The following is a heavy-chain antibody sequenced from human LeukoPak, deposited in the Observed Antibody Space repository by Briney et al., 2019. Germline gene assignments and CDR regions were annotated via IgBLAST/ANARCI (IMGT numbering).Heavy chain of an antibody. Sequence: SETLSLTCTVSGGSISSYYWSWIRQPPGKGLEWIGYIYYNGNTNYNPSLKSRVAISIDTSKNQFSLRLSSVTAADTAVYYCARDGGTYWGPFDYWGQGTLVTVSS. D-gene: IGHD7-27*01. CDR3: ARDGGTYWGPFDY. J-gene: IGHJ4*02. V-gene: IGHV4-59*01. CDR1: GGSISSYY. CDR2: IYYNGNT.